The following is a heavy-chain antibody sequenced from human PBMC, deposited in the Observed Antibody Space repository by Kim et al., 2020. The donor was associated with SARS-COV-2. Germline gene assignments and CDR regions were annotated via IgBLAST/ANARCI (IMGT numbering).Heavy chain of an antibody. Sequence: ESVKSRCTLYRDNAKNSLYLQMNSLRAEDAAVYYCARGDEIVVVPAALDYWGQGTLVTVSS. V-gene: IGHV3-11*05. CDR3: ARGDEIVVVPAALDY. D-gene: IGHD2-2*01. J-gene: IGHJ4*02.